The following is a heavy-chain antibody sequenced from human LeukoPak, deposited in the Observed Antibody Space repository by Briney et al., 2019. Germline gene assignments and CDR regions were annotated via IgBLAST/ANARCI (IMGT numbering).Heavy chain of an antibody. CDR2: IKTKGEGGTV. CDR3: MSDLDN. J-gene: IGHJ4*02. CDR1: GFTFSSYW. Sequence: GGSLRLSCAASGFTFSSYWMSWVRQAPGKGLEWVGRIKTKGEGGTVDYAAPVKSRFTISRDDSKNTFYLQMNSLKTEDTAMYYCMSDLDNWGQGTPVTVSS. V-gene: IGHV3-15*01.